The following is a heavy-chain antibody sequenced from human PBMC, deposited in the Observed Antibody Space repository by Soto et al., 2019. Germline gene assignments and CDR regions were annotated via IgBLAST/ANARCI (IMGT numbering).Heavy chain of an antibody. D-gene: IGHD2-21*01. CDR3: AGGVSGDKVDQ. Sequence: SETVALTCAVYGGSFSGYYWRWIRQPPGKGLEWIGEINHSGSTNYNPSLKSRVTISVDTSKNQFSLKLSSVTAADTAVYYCAGGVSGDKVDQWGQGTLVTVSS. J-gene: IGHJ4*02. CDR2: INHSGST. V-gene: IGHV4-34*01. CDR1: GGSFSGYY.